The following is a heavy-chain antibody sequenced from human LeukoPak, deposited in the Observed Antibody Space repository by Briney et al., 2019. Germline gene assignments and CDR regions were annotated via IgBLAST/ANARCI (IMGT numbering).Heavy chain of an antibody. CDR1: GGSISSYY. CDR3: AGLRSYFQH. D-gene: IGHD3-3*01. Sequence: SETLSLTCTVSGGSISSYYWSWIRQPPGKELEWIGYIYYSGSTDYSPSLKSRVAISVDTSKNQFSLNLSSVTAADTAVYYCAGLRSYFQHWGQGTLVTVSS. V-gene: IGHV4-59*08. J-gene: IGHJ1*01. CDR2: IYYSGST.